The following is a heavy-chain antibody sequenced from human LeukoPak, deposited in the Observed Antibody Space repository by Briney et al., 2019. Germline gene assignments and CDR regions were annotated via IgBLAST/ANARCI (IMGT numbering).Heavy chain of an antibody. J-gene: IGHJ4*02. Sequence: GESLRPSCAASGFPFSTYWMSWVRQAPGKGLEWVANINQDGTEQYYVDSVKGRFTISRDYAKNSLYLQMNSLRVEDTAVYYCAKVAKYYYGPETYYFFEQWGQGTPVTASS. CDR1: GFPFSTYW. CDR2: INQDGTEQ. V-gene: IGHV3-7*01. CDR3: AKVAKYYYGPETYYFFEQ. D-gene: IGHD3-10*01.